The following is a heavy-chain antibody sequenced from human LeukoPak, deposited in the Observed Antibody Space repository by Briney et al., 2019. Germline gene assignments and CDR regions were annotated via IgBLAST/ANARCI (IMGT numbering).Heavy chain of an antibody. D-gene: IGHD2-15*01. J-gene: IGHJ4*02. Sequence: SETLSLTCTVSGGSISRYYWSWIRQPPGKGLEWIGYIYYSGSTNYNPSLKSRVTISVDTSKNQFSLKLSSVTAADTAVYYCARQYCSGGSCYSAVGCWGQGTLVTVSS. CDR1: GGSISRYY. CDR2: IYYSGST. V-gene: IGHV4-59*08. CDR3: ARQYCSGGSCYSAVGC.